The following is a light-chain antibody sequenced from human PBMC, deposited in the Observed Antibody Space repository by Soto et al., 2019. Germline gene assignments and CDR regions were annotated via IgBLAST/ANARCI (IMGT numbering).Light chain of an antibody. CDR3: QQFSSSPPIT. CDR1: QTVRNNY. J-gene: IGKJ5*01. CDR2: DAS. V-gene: IGKV3-20*01. Sequence: EFVLKQPPVTLSLYRGQRSTLACMGSQTVRNNYLAWYQQKPGQAPRLLIYDASSRATGIPDRFSGGGSGTDFTLTISRLDPEDFAVYYCQQFSSSPPITFGPGSRLEIK.